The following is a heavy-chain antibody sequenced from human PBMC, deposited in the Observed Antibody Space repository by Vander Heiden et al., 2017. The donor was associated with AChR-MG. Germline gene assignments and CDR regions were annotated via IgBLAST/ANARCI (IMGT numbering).Heavy chain of an antibody. Sequence: HVQPVESGGAVVERGWSLRHSRAASLFPPSGYGMHWVRQAPGKGLEWVAVISYDGSNIYYADSVKGRFTISRDNSKNTLYLQMNSLRAEDTAVYYCAKEIRDYGSSGAFDIWGQGTMVTVSS. J-gene: IGHJ3*02. CDR3: AKEIRDYGSSGAFDI. CDR1: LFPPSGYG. V-gene: IGHV3-30*18. D-gene: IGHD3-22*01. CDR2: ISYDGSNI.